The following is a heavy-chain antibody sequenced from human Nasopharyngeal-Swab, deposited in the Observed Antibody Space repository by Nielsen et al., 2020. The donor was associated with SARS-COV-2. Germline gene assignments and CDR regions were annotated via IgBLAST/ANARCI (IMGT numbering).Heavy chain of an antibody. D-gene: IGHD5-18*01. J-gene: IGHJ4*02. CDR2: INHSGST. V-gene: IGHV4-39*07. CDR3: ARLPHRDTAMVKAVVLDY. CDR1: GGSVSSGSYY. Sequence: SETLSLTCTVSGGSVSSGSYYWSWIRQPPGKGLEWIGEINHSGSTNYNPSLKSRVTISVDTSKNQFSLKLSSVTAADTAVYYCARLPHRDTAMVKAVVLDYWGQGTLVTVSS.